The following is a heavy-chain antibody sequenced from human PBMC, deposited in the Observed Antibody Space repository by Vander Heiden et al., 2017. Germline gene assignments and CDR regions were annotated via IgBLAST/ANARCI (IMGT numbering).Heavy chain of an antibody. V-gene: IGHV4-39*01. CDR2: IYYSGST. J-gene: IGHJ4*02. CDR1: GGSISSSSYY. Sequence: QLQLQESGPGLVKPSETLSLPCTVSGGSISSSSYYWGWIRQPPGKGLEWIGSIYYSGSTYYNPSLKSRVTISVDTSKNQFSLKLSSVTAADTAVYYCARTTVTDLVDYWGQGTLVTVSS. D-gene: IGHD4-17*01. CDR3: ARTTVTDLVDY.